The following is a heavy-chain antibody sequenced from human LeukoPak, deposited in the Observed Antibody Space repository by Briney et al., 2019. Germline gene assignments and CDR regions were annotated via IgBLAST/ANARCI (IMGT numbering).Heavy chain of an antibody. J-gene: IGHJ4*02. CDR3: ARGARLRFSLLFDY. Sequence: SETLSLTCTVSGGSISSYYWSWIRQPPGKGLEWIGYIYYSGSTNYNPSLKSRVTISVDTSKNQFSLKLSSVTAADTAVYYCARGARLRFSLLFDYWGQGTLVTVSS. V-gene: IGHV4-59*01. CDR2: IYYSGST. D-gene: IGHD5-12*01. CDR1: GGSISSYY.